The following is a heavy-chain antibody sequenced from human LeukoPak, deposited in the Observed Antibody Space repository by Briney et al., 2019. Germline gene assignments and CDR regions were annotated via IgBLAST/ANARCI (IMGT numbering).Heavy chain of an antibody. J-gene: IGHJ4*02. V-gene: IGHV4-39*01. CDR3: VRLASGLIDY. D-gene: IGHD6-19*01. Sequence: PSETLSLTCTVSGGSIDNSHYYWGWIRQPPGEGLEWIASIHYSGSTHYNPSLKSRVTISVDTPKNQFSLKLSSVAAADTAVYYCVRLASGLIDYWGQGTLVTVSS. CDR1: GGSIDNSHYY. CDR2: IHYSGST.